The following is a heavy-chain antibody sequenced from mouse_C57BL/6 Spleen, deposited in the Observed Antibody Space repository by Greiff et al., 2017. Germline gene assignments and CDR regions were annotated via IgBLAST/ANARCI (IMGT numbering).Heavy chain of an antibody. J-gene: IGHJ1*03. V-gene: IGHV5-6*01. Sequence: EVMLVESGGDLVKPGGSLKLSCAASGFTFSSYGMSWVRQTPDKRLEWVATISRGGSYTYYPASVKGRFTISRDNAKNTLYLQMSSLKSEDTAMYYCARQNYDYEGDFDVWGTGTTVTVSS. CDR2: ISRGGSYT. CDR1: GFTFSSYG. D-gene: IGHD2-4*01. CDR3: ARQNYDYEGDFDV.